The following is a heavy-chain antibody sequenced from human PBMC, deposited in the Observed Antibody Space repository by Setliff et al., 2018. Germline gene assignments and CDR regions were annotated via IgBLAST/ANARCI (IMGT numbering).Heavy chain of an antibody. CDR1: GGSFSGYY. CDR3: ARSPITIFGVVLHPLDY. V-gene: IGHV4-34*01. CDR2: INHSGST. J-gene: IGHJ4*02. D-gene: IGHD3-3*01. Sequence: KTSETLSLTCAVYGGSFSGYYWSWIRQPPGKGLEWIGEINHSGSTNYNPSLKSRVTISVDTSKNQFSLKLSSVTAADTAVYYCARSPITIFGVVLHPLDYWGQGTLVTVS.